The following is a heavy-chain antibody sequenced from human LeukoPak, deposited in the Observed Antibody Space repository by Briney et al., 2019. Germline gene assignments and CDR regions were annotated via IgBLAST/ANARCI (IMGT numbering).Heavy chain of an antibody. CDR1: GVTFSSYG. Sequence: GESLRLSCATSGVTFSSYGMHWVRQALRKGLEWVAVISYDGSNKYYADSVKGRFTISRDNAKNSLYLQMNSLRAEDTAVYYCATWFSSGWYNWFDPWGQGTLVTVSS. J-gene: IGHJ5*02. CDR2: ISYDGSNK. V-gene: IGHV3-30*03. CDR3: ATWFSSGWYNWFDP. D-gene: IGHD6-19*01.